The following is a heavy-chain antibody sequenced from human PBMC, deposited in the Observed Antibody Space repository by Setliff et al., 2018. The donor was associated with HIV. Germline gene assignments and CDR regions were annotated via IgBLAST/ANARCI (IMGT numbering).Heavy chain of an antibody. V-gene: IGHV5-51*01. CDR3: ARAPNSPYSSYVWYVDH. D-gene: IGHD3-16*01. CDR2: LYPGDSDT. CDR1: GYSFTTYW. J-gene: IGHJ5*02. Sequence: GESLKISCKTSGYSFTTYWIGWVRQMPGTGLEWMAILYPGDSDTRYSPSFQSQVTVSADKSIGTAYLQWNSLKASDTALYFCARAPNSPYSSYVWYVDHGGQGTLVTVSS.